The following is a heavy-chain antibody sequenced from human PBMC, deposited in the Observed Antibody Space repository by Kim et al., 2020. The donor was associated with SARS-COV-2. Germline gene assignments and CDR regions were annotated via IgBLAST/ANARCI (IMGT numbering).Heavy chain of an antibody. CDR2: IIPIFGRG. Sequence: SVKVSCKTSGGTFSTHAISWVRQAPGQGLEWMGGIIPIFGRGNYAQKFEGRVTITADESTSTAYMELSSLRYEDTAVYYCAKKIVGATTYYGMDVWGQG. J-gene: IGHJ6*02. CDR1: GGTFSTHA. CDR3: AKKIVGATTYYGMDV. V-gene: IGHV1-69*13. D-gene: IGHD1-26*01.